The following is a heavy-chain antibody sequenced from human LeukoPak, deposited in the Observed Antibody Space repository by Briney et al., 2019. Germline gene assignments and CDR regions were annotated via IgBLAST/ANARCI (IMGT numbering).Heavy chain of an antibody. Sequence: ASVKVSCKASGYTFTSYDINWVRQATGQGLEWMGWMNPNSGNTGYAQKFQGRATITRNTSISTAYMELSSLRSEDTAVYYCARGDSSTYHFQHWGQGTLVTVSS. CDR3: ARGDSSTYHFQH. J-gene: IGHJ1*01. CDR1: GYTFTSYD. CDR2: MNPNSGNT. D-gene: IGHD6-13*01. V-gene: IGHV1-8*03.